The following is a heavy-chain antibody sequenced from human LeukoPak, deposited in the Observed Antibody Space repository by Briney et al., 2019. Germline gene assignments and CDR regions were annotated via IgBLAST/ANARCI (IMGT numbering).Heavy chain of an antibody. CDR2: ISSDGSNK. Sequence: GGSLRLSCAASGFTFSSYTIHWVRQAPGKGLEWVALISSDGSNKFYANSVKGRFTISRDNSKKTVYLQMNSLRGEDTAVYSCARGATNDFWSGYGWFDPWGQGTLVTASS. CDR1: GFTFSSYT. CDR3: ARGATNDFWSGYGWFDP. J-gene: IGHJ5*02. V-gene: IGHV3-30*04. D-gene: IGHD3-3*01.